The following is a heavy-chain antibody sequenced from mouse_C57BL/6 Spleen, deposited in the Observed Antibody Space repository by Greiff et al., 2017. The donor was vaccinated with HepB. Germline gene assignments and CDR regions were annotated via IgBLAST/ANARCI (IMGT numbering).Heavy chain of an antibody. CDR3: ARGGYAMDY. J-gene: IGHJ4*01. CDR1: GYTFTDYY. CDR2: INPNNGGT. V-gene: IGHV1-26*01. Sequence: EVQLQQSGPELVKPGASVKISCKASGYTFTDYYMNWVKQSHGKSLEWIGDINPNNGGTSYNQKFKGKATLTVDKSSSTAYMELRSLTSEDSAVYYGARGGYAMDYWGQGTSVTVSS.